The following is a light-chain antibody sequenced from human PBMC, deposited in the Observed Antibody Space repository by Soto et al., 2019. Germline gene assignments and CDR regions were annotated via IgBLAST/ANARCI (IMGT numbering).Light chain of an antibody. J-gene: IGKJ1*01. CDR3: QQYGSSGT. Sequence: EIVIAQSPATLSVSPGEGATLCCRASQGIGSTLAWYQQKPGQTPRLLIYGASTRATGVPARFSGSGSGTDFTLTISRLEPEDFAVYYCQQYGSSGTFDQGTKVDIK. CDR1: QGIGST. V-gene: IGKV3-15*01. CDR2: GAS.